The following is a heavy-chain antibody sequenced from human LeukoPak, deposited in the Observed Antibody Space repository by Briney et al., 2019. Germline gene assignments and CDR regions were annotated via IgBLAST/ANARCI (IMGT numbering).Heavy chain of an antibody. CDR1: GYTFTKSY. Sequence: ASVKVSCKASGYTFTKSYIHWVRQAPGQRLEWMGLINPGGDNTDYAQNFQGRLTMTSDTSARTVYMELSSLRSDDTAVYYCARTRYRIAAAVVESWFDSWGQGTLVTVSS. V-gene: IGHV1-46*01. D-gene: IGHD6-13*01. J-gene: IGHJ5*01. CDR2: INPGGDNT. CDR3: ARTRYRIAAAVVESWFDS.